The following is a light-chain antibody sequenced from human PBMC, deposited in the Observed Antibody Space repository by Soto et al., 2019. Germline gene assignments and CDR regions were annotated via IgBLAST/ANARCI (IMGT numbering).Light chain of an antibody. V-gene: IGLV2-8*01. CDR3: SSYAGSNIYV. CDR1: SSDVGGYNY. Sequence: QSVLTQPPSASGSPGQSVTISFTGTSSDVGGYNYVSWYQQHPGKAPKVMIYEVSKRPSGVPDRFSGSKSGNTASLTVSGLQAEDEADYYCSSYAGSNIYVFGTGTKLTVL. J-gene: IGLJ1*01. CDR2: EVS.